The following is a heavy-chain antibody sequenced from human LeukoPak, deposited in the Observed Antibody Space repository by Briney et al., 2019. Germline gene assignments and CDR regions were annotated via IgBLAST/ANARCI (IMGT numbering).Heavy chain of an antibody. CDR1: GGTFSNYA. CDR3: ASRTWSKAGALFDY. Sequence: ASVKVSCKASGGTFSNYAISWVQQAPGQGLEWMGGIIPIFGTANYAQKFQGRVTITTDESTSTAYMELSSLRSEDTAVCYCASRTWSKAGALFDYWGQGTLVTVSS. D-gene: IGHD1-26*01. J-gene: IGHJ4*02. CDR2: IIPIFGTA. V-gene: IGHV1-69*05.